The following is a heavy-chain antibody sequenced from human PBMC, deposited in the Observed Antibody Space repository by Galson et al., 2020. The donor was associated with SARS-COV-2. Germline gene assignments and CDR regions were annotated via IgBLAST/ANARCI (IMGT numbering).Heavy chain of an antibody. CDR2: IYYTESN. J-gene: IGHJ4*02. D-gene: IGHD3-9*01. Sequence: SETLSLTCTVSGGSISSSNYYWGWVRQPPGEGLEWIGSIYYTESNYYNPSLTSRVTMSVDTSRNQFSLKLSSVTAADTAVYYCARQILTGYYSCYYVGFWGQGTLVTFSS. CDR1: GGSISSSNYY. V-gene: IGHV4-39*01. CDR3: ARQILTGYYSCYYVGF.